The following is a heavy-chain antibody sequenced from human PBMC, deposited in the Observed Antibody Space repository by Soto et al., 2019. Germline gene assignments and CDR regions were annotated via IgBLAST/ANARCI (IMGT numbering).Heavy chain of an antibody. CDR1: GFTFSSYG. D-gene: IGHD2-2*01. Sequence: PGGSLRLSCAASGFTFSSYGMHWVRQAPGKGLEWVAVIWYDGSNKYYADSVKGRFTISRDNSKNTLYLQMNSLRAEDTAVYYCARNTIYCSSTSCHRPFYYYYGMDVWGQGTTVTVSS. J-gene: IGHJ6*02. CDR2: IWYDGSNK. V-gene: IGHV3-33*01. CDR3: ARNTIYCSSTSCHRPFYYYYGMDV.